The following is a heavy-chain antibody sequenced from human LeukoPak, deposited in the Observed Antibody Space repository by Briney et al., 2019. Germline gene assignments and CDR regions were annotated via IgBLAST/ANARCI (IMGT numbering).Heavy chain of an antibody. V-gene: IGHV4-34*01. CDR1: GVSFSGYY. J-gene: IGHJ3*02. CDR2: INHSGST. Sequence: PETLSLTCAVYGVSFSGYYWSWIRQPPGKGLEWIGEINHSGSTNYNPSLKSRVTISVDTSKNQFSLKLSSVTAADTAVYYCASFGDYGDNDAFDIWGQGTMVTVPS. D-gene: IGHD4-17*01. CDR3: ASFGDYGDNDAFDI.